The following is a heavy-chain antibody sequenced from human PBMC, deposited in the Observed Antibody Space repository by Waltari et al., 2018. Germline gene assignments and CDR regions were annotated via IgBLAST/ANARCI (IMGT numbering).Heavy chain of an antibody. J-gene: IGHJ5*02. D-gene: IGHD2-2*01. Sequence: VLLEESGPGLVKPSATLSLTCTVSGGSTSGFYWTWIRQPPGKGLEYIGYIFYTGHTNYNPSLKSRVIISVATSRNQFSLNMRSLTAADTAVYYCARLGGDRFGSLRHCGPASCTTWIDPWGRGTLVTVSS. CDR3: ARLGGDRFGSLRHCGPASCTTWIDP. CDR1: GGSTSGFY. V-gene: IGHV4-59*01. CDR2: IFYTGHT.